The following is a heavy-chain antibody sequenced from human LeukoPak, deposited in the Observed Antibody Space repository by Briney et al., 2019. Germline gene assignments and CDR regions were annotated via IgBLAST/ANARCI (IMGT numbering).Heavy chain of an antibody. CDR2: IYYSGST. CDR1: GGSISSSY. J-gene: IGHJ4*02. CDR3: AGRRGKNLPLDY. Sequence: PSESLSLACTVAGGSISSSYWSWIRQPPGKGLEWIGYIYYSGSTNYNPSLKSRVAISVDTSQNQFSLKLSSVTAADTAVYFCAGRRGKNLPLDYWGQGTLVTVSS. D-gene: IGHD1-26*01. V-gene: IGHV4-59*01.